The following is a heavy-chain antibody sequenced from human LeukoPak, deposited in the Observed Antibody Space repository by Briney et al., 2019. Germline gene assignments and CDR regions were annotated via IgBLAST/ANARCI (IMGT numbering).Heavy chain of an antibody. J-gene: IGHJ5*02. D-gene: IGHD2-2*01. CDR2: ISGSGGST. Sequence: GGALRLSCAASGFTFSSYAMSWVRQAPGKGLEWVSAISGSGGSTYYADSVKGRFTISRDNSKNTLYLQMNSLRAEDTAVYYCAKDRRSIVVVPAAPTRYNWFDPWGQGTLVTVSS. CDR1: GFTFSSYA. CDR3: AKDRRSIVVVPAAPTRYNWFDP. V-gene: IGHV3-23*01.